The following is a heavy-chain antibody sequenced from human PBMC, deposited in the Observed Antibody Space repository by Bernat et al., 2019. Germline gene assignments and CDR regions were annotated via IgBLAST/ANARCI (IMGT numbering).Heavy chain of an antibody. CDR2: LYYSGST. CDR3: AREGCSGGSCYEDY. CDR1: GVSISSGGYY. D-gene: IGHD2-15*01. V-gene: IGHV4-31*03. J-gene: IGHJ4*02. Sequence: QVQLQASGPGLFKPSHTLSLTCTVSGVSISSGGYYWSWIRQPPGNGLECFVYLYYSGSTYYNPSLKSRVTISVDTSKNQFSLKLISVTAADTAVYYCAREGCSGGSCYEDYWGQGSRV.